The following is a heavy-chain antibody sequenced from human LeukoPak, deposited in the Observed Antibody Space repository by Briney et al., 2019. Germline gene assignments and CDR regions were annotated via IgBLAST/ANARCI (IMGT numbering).Heavy chain of an antibody. V-gene: IGHV3-30*02. J-gene: IGHJ4*02. CDR3: AKVWEYYFDY. CDR1: GFTFSTYG. CDR2: IRSDGTYK. Sequence: GGSLRLSCAASGFTFSTYGMHWVRQAPGKGLEWVSFIRSDGTYKYYADSVKGRFTISRDNSKNTLYLQMNSLRAEDTAVYYCAKVWEYYFDYWGQGTLVTVSS. D-gene: IGHD1-26*01.